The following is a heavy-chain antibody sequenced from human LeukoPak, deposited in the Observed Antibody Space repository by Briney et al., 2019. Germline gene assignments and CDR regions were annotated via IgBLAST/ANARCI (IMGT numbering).Heavy chain of an antibody. CDR2: ISSSGGST. V-gene: IGHV3-23*01. Sequence: PGGSLRLSCAASGFTFSSYYMSWVRQAPGKGLEWVSAISSSGGSTYYADSVKCRFTISNDNSKNKLHLQMNSPKAEAADVYSCAKEKSSGWFFDAFDIWGQGTMVTVSS. D-gene: IGHD6-19*01. CDR3: AKEKSSGWFFDAFDI. J-gene: IGHJ3*02. CDR1: GFTFSSYY.